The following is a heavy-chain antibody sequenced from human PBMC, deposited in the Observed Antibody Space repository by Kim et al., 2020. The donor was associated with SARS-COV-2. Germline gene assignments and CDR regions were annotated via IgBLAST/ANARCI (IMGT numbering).Heavy chain of an antibody. CDR2: IIPISGNA. V-gene: IGHV1-69*13. CDR1: GDTFTRYD. J-gene: IGHJ4*02. Sequence: SVKVSCKASGDTFTRYDINWVRQAPGQGLEWMGGIIPISGNANYAQKFQGRVTMTADDSISTAYMELSSLRFEDTAVYYCARGRSGGYYDDCVQCTLVT. D-gene: IGHD3-22*01. CDR3: ARGRSGGYYDD.